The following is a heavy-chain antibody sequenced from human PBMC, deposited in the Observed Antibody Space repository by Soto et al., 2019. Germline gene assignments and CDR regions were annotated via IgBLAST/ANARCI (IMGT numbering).Heavy chain of an antibody. J-gene: IGHJ4*02. D-gene: IGHD2-15*01. V-gene: IGHV3-30*18. CDR1: GFTFSSYG. CDR3: AKVDPYCSGGSCYPGGALDY. CDR2: ISHDGSKK. Sequence: GGSLRLSCAASGFTFSSYGMHWVRQAPGKGLEWVAVISHDGSKKYHADSVKGRFTISRDNSKNTLYLQMNSLRAEDTAVYYCAKVDPYCSGGSCYPGGALDYWGQGTLVTVSS.